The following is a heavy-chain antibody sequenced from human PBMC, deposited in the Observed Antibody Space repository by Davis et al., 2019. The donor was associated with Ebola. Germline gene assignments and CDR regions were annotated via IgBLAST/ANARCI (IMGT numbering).Heavy chain of an antibody. CDR3: ATVGIASSSNYFDF. CDR1: GYTFTDYY. J-gene: IGHJ4*02. Sequence: SVKVSCKASGYTFTDYYMHWVRQAPGQGLEWMGGIIPIFGSATYAQTFQGRVTFTADESTSTAYMDLISLRSEDTAVYFCATVGIASSSNYFDFWGQGTVVTVSS. D-gene: IGHD6-6*01. CDR2: IIPIFGSA. V-gene: IGHV1-69*13.